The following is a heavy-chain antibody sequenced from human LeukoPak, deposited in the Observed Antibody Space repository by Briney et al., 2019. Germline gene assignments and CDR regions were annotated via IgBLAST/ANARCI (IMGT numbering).Heavy chain of an antibody. CDR3: ARAVLIAARPDFYGY. CDR1: GGSISSYY. CDR2: IYYSGST. Sequence: SETLSLTCTVSGGSISSYYWSWIRQPPGKGLEWIGYIYYSGSTNYNPSLKSRVTISVDTSKNQFSLKLSSVTAADTAVYYCARAVLIAARPDFYGYWGQGTLVTVSS. V-gene: IGHV4-59*01. D-gene: IGHD6-6*01. J-gene: IGHJ4*02.